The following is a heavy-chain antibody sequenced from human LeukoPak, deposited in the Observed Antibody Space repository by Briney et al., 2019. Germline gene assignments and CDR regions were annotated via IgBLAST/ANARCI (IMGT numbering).Heavy chain of an antibody. CDR1: GFTFSSYA. J-gene: IGHJ6*02. D-gene: IGHD3-3*01. CDR2: ISYDRSNK. CDR3: ARDPPITIFGVVLYYYYGMDV. V-gene: IGHV3-30-3*01. Sequence: GGSLRLSCAASGFTFSSYAMHWVRQAPGKGLEWVAVISYDRSNKYYADSVKGRFTISRDNSKNTLYLQMNSLRAEDTAVYYCARDPPITIFGVVLYYYYGMDVWGQGTTVTVSS.